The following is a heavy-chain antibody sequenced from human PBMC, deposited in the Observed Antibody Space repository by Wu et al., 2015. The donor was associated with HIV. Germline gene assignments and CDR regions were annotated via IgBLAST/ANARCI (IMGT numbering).Heavy chain of an antibody. D-gene: IGHD5-12*01. CDR1: GGTFSRSG. CDR3: AINTDSVATSLYSLGV. J-gene: IGHJ6*02. V-gene: IGHV1-69*05. Sequence: QVQLVQSGAEVRKPGSSVKVSCKASGGTFSRSGFSWVRQVPGQGFEWMGRINPLFGTTKFAQKFQGRLTITTDDLRTTAYMELSTLKSEDTAVYYCAINTDSVATSLYSLGVWGQGTVVTVSS. CDR2: INPLFGTT.